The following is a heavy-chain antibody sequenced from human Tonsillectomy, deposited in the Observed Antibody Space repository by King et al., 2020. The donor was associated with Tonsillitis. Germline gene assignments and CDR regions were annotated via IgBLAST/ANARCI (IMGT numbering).Heavy chain of an antibody. CDR1: GFTFSNAW. CDR2: IKSKTDGGTT. D-gene: IGHD3-22*01. CDR3: STATPYDSSAYYYDF. V-gene: IGHV3-15*01. Sequence: QLVQSGGGLVKPGGSLRLSCTASGFTFSNAWMTWVRQAPGRGLEWVGRIKSKTDGGTTDYAAPVKGRFTISRDDSKNTLYLQMNSLKTEDTAVYYCSTATPYDSSAYYYDFWRQRTLVPVSS. J-gene: IGHJ4*02.